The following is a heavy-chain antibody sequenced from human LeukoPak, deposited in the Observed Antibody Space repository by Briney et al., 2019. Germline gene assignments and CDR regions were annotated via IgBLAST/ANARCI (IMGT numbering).Heavy chain of an antibody. Sequence: PSETLSLTCAVYGGSFSGYYWSWSRQPPGKGLEWIGEINHSGSTNYNPSLKSRVTISVDTSKNQFSLKLSSVTAADTAVYYCARGRDYRGQGTLVTVSS. CDR3: ARGRDY. V-gene: IGHV4-34*01. CDR1: GGSFSGYY. CDR2: INHSGST. J-gene: IGHJ4*02.